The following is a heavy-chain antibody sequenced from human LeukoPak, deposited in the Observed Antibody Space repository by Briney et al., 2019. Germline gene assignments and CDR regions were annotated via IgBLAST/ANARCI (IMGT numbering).Heavy chain of an antibody. J-gene: IGHJ4*02. D-gene: IGHD6-19*01. Sequence: PGRSLRLSCAASGFTFSSYAMHWVRQAPGKGLEWVAVISYDGSDKYYADSVKGRFTISRDNSKNTLYLQMNSLRAEDTAVYYCARDLSSGLDYWGQGTLVTVPS. CDR3: ARDLSSGLDY. V-gene: IGHV3-30*01. CDR2: ISYDGSDK. CDR1: GFTFSSYA.